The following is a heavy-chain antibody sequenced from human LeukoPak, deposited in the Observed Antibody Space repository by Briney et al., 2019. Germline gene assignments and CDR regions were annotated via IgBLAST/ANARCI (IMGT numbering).Heavy chain of an antibody. V-gene: IGHV4-59*08. J-gene: IGHJ4*02. Sequence: SETLSLTCTVSGGSISSYYWSWIRQPPGKGLEWIAYISDIGSINFNPSLKSRVTISLDTSKNQFSLKLSSVTAADTAVYYCAGHHPRNTVDFWGQGTLVTVSS. CDR3: AGHHPRNTVDF. D-gene: IGHD2-8*02. CDR1: GGSISSYY. CDR2: ISDIGSI.